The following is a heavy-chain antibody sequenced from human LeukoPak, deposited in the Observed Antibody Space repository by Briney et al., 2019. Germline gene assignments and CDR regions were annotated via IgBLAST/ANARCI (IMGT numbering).Heavy chain of an antibody. J-gene: IGHJ4*02. CDR2: ISAYNGNT. Sequence: ASVKVSCKASGYTFNTYGISWVRQAPGQGLESMGWISAYNGNTNYAQKLQGRVTMTTDTSTSTADMELRSLRSDGTAVYYCARGSGPVAVVYWGQGTLVTVSS. D-gene: IGHD6-19*01. CDR1: GYTFNTYG. CDR3: ARGSGPVAVVY. V-gene: IGHV1-18*01.